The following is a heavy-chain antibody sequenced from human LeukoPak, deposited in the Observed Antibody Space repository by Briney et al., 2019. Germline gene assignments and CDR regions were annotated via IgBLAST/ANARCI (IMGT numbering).Heavy chain of an antibody. CDR1: GFTFSSYW. V-gene: IGHV3-7*01. Sequence: GGSLRLSCPASGFTFSSYWMYWVRQAPGKGLEWVASIKQDESEKYYGDSVKGRFAVSRDNGKNSLFLQMNSLRAEDTAVYYCARESVAGVVLLDYWGQGTLVTVSS. J-gene: IGHJ4*02. D-gene: IGHD6-19*01. CDR3: ARESVAGVVLLDY. CDR2: IKQDESEK.